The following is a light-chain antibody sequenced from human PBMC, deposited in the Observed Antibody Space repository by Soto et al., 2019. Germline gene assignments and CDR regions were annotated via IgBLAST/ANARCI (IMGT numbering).Light chain of an antibody. J-gene: IGKJ4*01. CDR3: QQRSNWPLT. CDR1: QNVFSN. V-gene: IGKV3-11*01. Sequence: EIVMTQSPGTLSVSPGERATLSCRASQNVFSNVAWYQQRPGQPPRLLIYDASNRAIGIPARFSGSGSGTDFTLTISSLEPEDFAVYYCQQRSNWPLTFGGGTKVDIK. CDR2: DAS.